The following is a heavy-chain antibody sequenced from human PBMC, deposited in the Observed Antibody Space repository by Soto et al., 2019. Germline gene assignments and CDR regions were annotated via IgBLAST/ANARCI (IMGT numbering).Heavy chain of an antibody. CDR1: GGSFSGYY. Sequence: SETLSLTCAVYGGSFSGYYWSWIRQPPGKGLEWIGEINHSGSTNYNPSLKSRVTISVDTSKNQFSLKLSSVTAADTAVYYCARGRSYYYYGMDVWGQGTTVTVSS. CDR2: INHSGST. CDR3: ARGRSYYYYGMDV. V-gene: IGHV4-34*01. J-gene: IGHJ6*02.